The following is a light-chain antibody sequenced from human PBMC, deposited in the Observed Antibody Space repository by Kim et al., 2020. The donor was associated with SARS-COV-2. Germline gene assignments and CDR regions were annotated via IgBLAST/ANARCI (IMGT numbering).Light chain of an antibody. CDR1: QSVSSN. CDR3: QQYNNWPPYT. Sequence: VAPRERATLSCRASQSVSSNLAWYQQKPGQAPRLLNYGASTRATGIPARFSGSGSGTEFTLTISSLQSEDFAVYYCQQYNNWPPYTFGQGTKLEI. V-gene: IGKV3-15*01. CDR2: GAS. J-gene: IGKJ2*01.